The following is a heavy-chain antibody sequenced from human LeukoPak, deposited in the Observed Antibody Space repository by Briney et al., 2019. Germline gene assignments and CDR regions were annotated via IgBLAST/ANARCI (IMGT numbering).Heavy chain of an antibody. CDR2: MNPNSGNT. V-gene: IGHV1-8*01. D-gene: IGHD3/OR15-3a*01. Sequence: ASVKVSCKASGYTFTSYDINWVRQATGQGLEWMGWMNPNSGNTGHAQKFQGRVTMTRNTSISTAYMELRSLRSDDTAVYYCARGYRTDSDNFDIWGQGTMVTVSS. CDR3: ARGYRTDSDNFDI. CDR1: GYTFTSYD. J-gene: IGHJ3*02.